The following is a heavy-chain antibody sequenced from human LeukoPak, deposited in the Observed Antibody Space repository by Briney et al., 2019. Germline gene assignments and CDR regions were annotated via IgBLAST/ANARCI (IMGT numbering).Heavy chain of an antibody. CDR3: ARDRVVVVPAAIIYYYYYGMDV. CDR2: IKQDGSEK. CDR1: GFTFSSYW. V-gene: IGHV3-7*01. Sequence: PGGSLRLSCAASGFTFSSYWMSWVRQAPGKGLEWVANIKQDGSEKYYVDSVKGRFTISRDNAKNSLYLQMNSLRAEDTAVHYCARDRVVVVPAAIIYYYYYGMDVWGQGTTVTVSS. J-gene: IGHJ6*02. D-gene: IGHD2-2*01.